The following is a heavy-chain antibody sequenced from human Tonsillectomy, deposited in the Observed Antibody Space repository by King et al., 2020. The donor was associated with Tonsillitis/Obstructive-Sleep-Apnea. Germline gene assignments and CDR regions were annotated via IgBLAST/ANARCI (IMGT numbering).Heavy chain of an antibody. D-gene: IGHD3-10*01. Sequence: VQLVESGGGVIRPGGSLRLSCAASGFTFDDYDMSWVRQAPGKGLEWGSGINWNGGTTGYADSLKGRFIISGDNAKNSLDLQMNMLRAEDTALYYCAGGSGAFDIWGQGTMVTVSS. J-gene: IGHJ3*02. CDR1: GFTFDDYD. CDR2: INWNGGTT. V-gene: IGHV3-20*04. CDR3: AGGSGAFDI.